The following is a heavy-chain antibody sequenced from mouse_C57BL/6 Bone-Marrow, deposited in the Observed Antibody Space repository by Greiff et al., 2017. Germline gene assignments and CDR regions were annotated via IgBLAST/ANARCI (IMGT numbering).Heavy chain of an antibody. J-gene: IGHJ2*01. CDR3: ARERLITTVQWYFDY. Sequence: QVQLQQPGAELVRPGSSVKLSCKASGYTFTSYWMHWVKQRPIQGLEWIGNIDPSDSETHYNQKFKDKATLTVDKSSSTAYMQLSSLTSEDSAVYYCARERLITTVQWYFDYWGQGTTLTVSS. D-gene: IGHD1-1*01. V-gene: IGHV1-52*01. CDR2: IDPSDSET. CDR1: GYTFTSYW.